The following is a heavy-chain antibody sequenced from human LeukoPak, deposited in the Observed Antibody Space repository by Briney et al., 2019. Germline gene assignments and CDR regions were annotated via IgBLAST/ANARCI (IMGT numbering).Heavy chain of an antibody. CDR3: ARCRDAYKWVY. Sequence: SETLSLTCTVSGDSISSGGYYWSRIRQPPGKGLNWIGCMLNSATTYSNPSLRSRATMSVDMSKNLFSLKLSCLISADAAVYYCARCRDAYKWVYWRQGTLVTVSS. D-gene: IGHD5-24*01. CDR1: GDSISSGGYY. CDR2: MLNSATT. J-gene: IGHJ4*02. V-gene: IGHV4-61*03.